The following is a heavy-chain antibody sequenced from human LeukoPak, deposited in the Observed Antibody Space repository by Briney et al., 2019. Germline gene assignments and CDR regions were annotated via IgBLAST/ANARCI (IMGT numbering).Heavy chain of an antibody. CDR1: GGSIGSYY. CDR3: ARGRCCSSSREAFDM. Sequence: SETLSLTCTVSGGSIGSYYWSWIRQPPGKGLEWIGYIYYSGSTNYNPSLKSRVTISVDTSKNQFSLKLSSVTAADTAVYYCARGRCCSSSREAFDMWGQGTMVTVSS. V-gene: IGHV4-59*01. D-gene: IGHD6-13*01. CDR2: IYYSGST. J-gene: IGHJ3*02.